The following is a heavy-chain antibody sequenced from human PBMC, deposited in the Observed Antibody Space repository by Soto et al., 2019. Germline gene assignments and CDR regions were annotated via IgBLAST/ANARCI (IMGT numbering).Heavy chain of an antibody. CDR1: GFSFTAAW. Sequence: ELVESGGGLVTPGKSVRLSCVGSGFSFTAAWMNWVRRAPGTGLEWVGRIKSRGSGETTDYGAPVKGRFTISRDDSKNTVYLQMNSLKTEDTAVYYCTRQRCPSGSVYCGLEVWGQGSTVTVTS. J-gene: IGHJ6*01. CDR3: TRQRCPSGSVYCGLEV. V-gene: IGHV3-15*07. CDR2: IKSRGSGETT. D-gene: IGHD5-18*01.